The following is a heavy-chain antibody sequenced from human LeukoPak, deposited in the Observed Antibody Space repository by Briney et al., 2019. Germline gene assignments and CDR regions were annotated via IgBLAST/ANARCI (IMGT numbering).Heavy chain of an antibody. J-gene: IGHJ4*02. D-gene: IGHD6-13*01. Sequence: SETLSLTCTVSGGSISSSSYYWGWIRQPPGKGLEWLGSIYYSGSTYYNPSLKSRVTISVDTSKNQFSLKLSSVTAADTAVYYCARRGQQLVRSAFDYWGQGTLVTVSS. CDR2: IYYSGST. CDR3: ARRGQQLVRSAFDY. V-gene: IGHV4-39*07. CDR1: GGSISSSSYY.